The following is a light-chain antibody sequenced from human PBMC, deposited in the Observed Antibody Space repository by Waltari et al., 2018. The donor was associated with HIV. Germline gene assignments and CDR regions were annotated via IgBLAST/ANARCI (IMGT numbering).Light chain of an antibody. CDR2: AAS. Sequence: DIQMTQSPPSLSASVGDRVNITCRASQFSGNHVNGYQQQSGKAPKLLIHAASSLQSGVPSGFSGSGSGSDFTLTISSLQAEDFATYYCQQSSSTPRTFGQGTKVDIK. J-gene: IGKJ1*01. CDR1: QFSGNH. CDR3: QQSSSTPRT. V-gene: IGKV1-39*01.